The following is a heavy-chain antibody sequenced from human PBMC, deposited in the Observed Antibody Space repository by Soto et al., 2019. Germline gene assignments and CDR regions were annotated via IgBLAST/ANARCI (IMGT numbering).Heavy chain of an antibody. CDR1: GGTFSSYA. CDR2: IIPIFGTA. CDR3: AREKGRPGGMDV. J-gene: IGHJ6*02. D-gene: IGHD2-15*01. Sequence: VKVSCKASGGTFSSYAISWVRQAPGQGLEWMGGIIPIFGTANYAQKFQGRVTITADESTSTAYMELSSLRSEDTAVYYCAREKGRPGGMDVWGQGTTVTVSS. V-gene: IGHV1-69*01.